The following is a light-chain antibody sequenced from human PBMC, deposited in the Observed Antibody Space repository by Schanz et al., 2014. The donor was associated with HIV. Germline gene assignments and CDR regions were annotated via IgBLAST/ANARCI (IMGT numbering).Light chain of an antibody. V-gene: IGKV3-20*01. J-gene: IGKJ1*01. CDR2: GAS. Sequence: EIVMTQSPGTLSVSPGERATLSCRASQTVSNNLAWYQQKPGQAPRLLIYGASSRATGIPDRFSGSGSGTDFSLTISRLEPEDFAVYYCQQHGGSPETFGQGTKVEIK. CDR1: QTVSNN. CDR3: QQHGGSPET.